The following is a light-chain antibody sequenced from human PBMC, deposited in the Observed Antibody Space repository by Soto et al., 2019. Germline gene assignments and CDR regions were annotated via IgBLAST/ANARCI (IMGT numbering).Light chain of an antibody. CDR2: GAS. CDR1: ENLLQY. J-gene: IGKJ1*01. Sequence: IQMTQSPSSLSASLGNTGTITCRASENLLQYLNWYQQNPGKVPRLLVYGASRVDTGVPARFSGSGFGTDFTLTIRGLQSEDFATYYCQHSYTAPWTFGQGTKV. CDR3: QHSYTAPWT. V-gene: IGKV1-39*01.